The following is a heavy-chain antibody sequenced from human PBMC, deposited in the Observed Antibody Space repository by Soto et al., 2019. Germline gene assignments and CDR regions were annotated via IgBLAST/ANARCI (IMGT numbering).Heavy chain of an antibody. CDR3: AREDSNYVDYYYGMDV. J-gene: IGHJ6*02. CDR1: GYTFTGYY. CDR2: IIPIFGTA. D-gene: IGHD4-4*01. V-gene: IGHV1-69*13. Sequence: SVKVSCKASGYTFTGYYMHWVRQAPGQGLEWMGGIIPIFGTANYAQKFQGRVTITADESTSTAYMELSSLRSEDTAVYYCAREDSNYVDYYYGMDVWGQGTTVTVSS.